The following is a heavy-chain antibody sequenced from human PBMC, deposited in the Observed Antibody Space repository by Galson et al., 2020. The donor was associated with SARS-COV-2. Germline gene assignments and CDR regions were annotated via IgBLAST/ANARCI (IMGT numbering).Heavy chain of an antibody. CDR3: ARDLGYSSGWQYGMDV. Sequence: ETSETLSLTCTVSGGSISSYYWSWIRQPPGKGLEWIGYIYYSGSTNYNPSLKSRVTISVDTSKNQFSLKLSSVTAADTAVYYCARDLGYSSGWQYGMDVWGQGTTVTVSS. CDR2: IYYSGST. V-gene: IGHV4-59*01. CDR1: GGSISSYY. J-gene: IGHJ6*02. D-gene: IGHD6-19*01.